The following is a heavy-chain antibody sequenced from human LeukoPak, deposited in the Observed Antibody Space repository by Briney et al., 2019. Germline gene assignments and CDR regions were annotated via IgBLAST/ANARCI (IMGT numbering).Heavy chain of an antibody. J-gene: IGHJ4*02. CDR2: ISGSGGST. Sequence: GGSLRLSCAASGSTFSSYAMSWVRQAPGKGLEWVSAISGSGGSTYYADSVKGRFTISRDNSKNTLYLQMNSLRAEDTAVYYCAKKILVVPAAIDYWGQGTLVTVSS. CDR1: GSTFSSYA. CDR3: AKKILVVPAAIDY. V-gene: IGHV3-23*01. D-gene: IGHD2-2*01.